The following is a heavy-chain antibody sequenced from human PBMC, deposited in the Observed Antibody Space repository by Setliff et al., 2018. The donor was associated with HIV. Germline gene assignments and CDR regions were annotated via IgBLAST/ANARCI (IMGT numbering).Heavy chain of an antibody. CDR1: GFMFSGSA. CDR3: TRLEEAGFEYYMDV. J-gene: IGHJ6*03. Sequence: GSLRLSCTASGFMFSGSAIHWVRQTSGKGLEWIGRIRSRANDYATEYAVSTKGRFIISRDDSRGSSHLQMNSLEIEDTAVYYCTRLEEAGFEYYMDVWGKGTTVTVSS. V-gene: IGHV3-73*01. D-gene: IGHD6-6*01. CDR2: IRSRANDYAT.